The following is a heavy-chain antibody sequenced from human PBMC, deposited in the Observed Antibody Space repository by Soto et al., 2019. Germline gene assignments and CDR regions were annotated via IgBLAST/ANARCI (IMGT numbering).Heavy chain of an antibody. CDR1: GFTFSSYA. CDR3: ATVLTMLGDY. J-gene: IGHJ4*02. D-gene: IGHD3-10*02. V-gene: IGHV3-23*01. Sequence: EVQLLESGGGLVQPGGSLRLSCAASGFTFSSYAMSWVRQAPGKGLEWVSAISGSGGSTYYADSVKGRFTISRDNSKNTLYIQMSGRRAEDTAVYYCATVLTMLGDYWGQGALVTVSS. CDR2: ISGSGGST.